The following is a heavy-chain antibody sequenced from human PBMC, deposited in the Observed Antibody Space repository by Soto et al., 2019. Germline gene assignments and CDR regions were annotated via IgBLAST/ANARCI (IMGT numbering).Heavy chain of an antibody. J-gene: IGHJ6*02. CDR1: FGSISSYY. CDR2: IYSRGNT. Sequence: SETLSLTSTFSFGSISSYYWSWIRQSPVKGLDWIGYIYSRGNTNYNPSLKSRFTISVDTSKTQFSLNLSSVTAADTAMYYFARGATYYDFWSGYWGPETGMDVWGQGTTVTVS. CDR3: ARGATYYDFWSGYWGPETGMDV. V-gene: IGHV4-59*01. D-gene: IGHD3-3*01.